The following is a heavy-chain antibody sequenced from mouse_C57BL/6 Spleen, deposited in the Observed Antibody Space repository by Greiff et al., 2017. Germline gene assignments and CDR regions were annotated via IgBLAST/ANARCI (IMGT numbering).Heavy chain of an antibody. CDR3: ARMAYDYGSSYDYYYGVDY. V-gene: IGHV8-8*01. CDR1: GFSLSTFGMG. J-gene: IGHJ4*01. Sequence: QVTLKVSGPGILQPSQTLSLSCSFSGFSLSTFGMGVGWIRQPSGKGLEWLAHIWWDDDKYYNPALKSRRTISKDTSKNQVFLKIANVDTADTATYYCARMAYDYGSSYDYYYGVDYWGQGTSVTVSS. CDR2: IWWDDDK. D-gene: IGHD1-1*01.